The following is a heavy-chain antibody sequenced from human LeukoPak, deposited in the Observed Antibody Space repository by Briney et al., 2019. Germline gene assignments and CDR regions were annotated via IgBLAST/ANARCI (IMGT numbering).Heavy chain of an antibody. CDR3: ARSRTLWGAFDV. Sequence: PGGSLRLSCAATGFTFSSHDMHWVRQTTGKGLEWVSGIGTAGDPYYLDSVKGRFTISRENAKNSLYLRMNSLRAGDTAVYYCARSRTLWGAFDVWGQGTMVTVSS. J-gene: IGHJ3*01. CDR1: GFTFSSHD. V-gene: IGHV3-13*05. D-gene: IGHD2-21*01. CDR2: IGTAGDP.